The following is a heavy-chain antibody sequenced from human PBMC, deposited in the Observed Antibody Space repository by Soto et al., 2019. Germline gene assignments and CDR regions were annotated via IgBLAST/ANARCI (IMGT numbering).Heavy chain of an antibody. J-gene: IGHJ6*03. Sequence: EVQLLESGGGLVQPGGSLRLSCAASGFTFSSYAMSWVRQAPGKGLEWVSAISGSGGSTYYADSVKGRFTISRDNSKNTLYLQRNSLRAEDTAVYYCAKVGDYEDYYCYYMDVWGKGTTVTVSS. V-gene: IGHV3-23*01. CDR2: ISGSGGST. CDR1: GFTFSSYA. D-gene: IGHD4-17*01. CDR3: AKVGDYEDYYCYYMDV.